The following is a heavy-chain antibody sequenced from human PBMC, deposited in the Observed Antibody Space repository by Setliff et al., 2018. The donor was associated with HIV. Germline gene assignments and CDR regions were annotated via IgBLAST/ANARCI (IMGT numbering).Heavy chain of an antibody. D-gene: IGHD3-10*01. CDR1: GGTFSSYA. J-gene: IGHJ3*02. CDR2: IIPIFGTA. Sequence: GASVKVSCKASGGTFSSYAISWVRQAPGQGLEWMGGIIPIFGTANYAQKFQGRVTITTDESTSTAYMELSSLRSEDTAMYYCARSYYGSGSYPGGQRDYDAFDIWGQGTVVTV. V-gene: IGHV1-69*05. CDR3: ARSYYGSGSYPGGQRDYDAFDI.